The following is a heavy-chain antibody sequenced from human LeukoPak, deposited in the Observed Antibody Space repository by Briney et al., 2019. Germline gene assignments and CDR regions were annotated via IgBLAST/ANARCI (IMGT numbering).Heavy chain of an antibody. CDR1: GDSVSRTNAA. CDR2: TYYRTKWYS. J-gene: IGHJ5*02. D-gene: IGHD6-13*01. V-gene: IGHV6-1*01. Sequence: SQTLSLTCVISGDSVSRTNAAWNWIRQSPSRGLEWLGRTYYRTKWYSDSAVSVKSRIIINADTSKNQFSLQLNSVTPEDTAVYYCATAPAAADSSWGQGTLVAVSS. CDR3: ATAPAAADSS.